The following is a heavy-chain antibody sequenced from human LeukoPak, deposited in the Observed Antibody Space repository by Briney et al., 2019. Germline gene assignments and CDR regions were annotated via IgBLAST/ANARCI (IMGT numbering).Heavy chain of an antibody. Sequence: GSLSLSCAVSGATFITFWMHWVRQVPGKGPAWVSRTNPDGSRVDYADSVKGRFTISRDNARDTLYLQMNSLRVEDTAMYYCAFDFGGYSDTWGQGTLVTVSS. CDR3: AFDFGGYSDT. J-gene: IGHJ5*02. CDR2: TNPDGSRV. D-gene: IGHD3-10*01. V-gene: IGHV3-74*01. CDR1: GATFITFW.